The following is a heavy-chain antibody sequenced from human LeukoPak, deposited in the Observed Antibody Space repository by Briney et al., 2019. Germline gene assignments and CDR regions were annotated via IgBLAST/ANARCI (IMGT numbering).Heavy chain of an antibody. V-gene: IGHV1-69*05. CDR1: GGTFSSYA. CDR3: ASPIPAAIPMQFDY. D-gene: IGHD2-2*01. J-gene: IGHJ4*02. CDR2: IIPIFGTA. Sequence: SVKVSCKASGGTFSSYAISWVRQAPGRGLEWMGGIIPIFGTANYAQKFQGRVTITTDESTSTAYMELSSLRSEDTAVYYCASPIPAAIPMQFDYWGQGTLVTVSS.